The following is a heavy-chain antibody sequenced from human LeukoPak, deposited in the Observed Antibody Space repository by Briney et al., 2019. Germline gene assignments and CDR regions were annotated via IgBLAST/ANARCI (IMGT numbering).Heavy chain of an antibody. CDR1: GYTFTSYY. D-gene: IGHD2-15*01. V-gene: IGHV1-46*01. J-gene: IGHJ4*02. CDR2: INPSGGST. CDR3: ARDLGYCSGGSCSGAYYFDY. Sequence: ASVKVSCKASGYTFTSYYMHWVRQAPGQGLEWMGIINPSGGSTSYAQKFQGRVTMARDTSTSTVYMELSSLRSEDTAVYYCARDLGYCSGGSCSGAYYFDYWGQGTLVTVSS.